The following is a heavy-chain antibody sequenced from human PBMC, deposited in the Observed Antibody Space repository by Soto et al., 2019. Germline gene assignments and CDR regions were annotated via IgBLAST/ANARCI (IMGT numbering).Heavy chain of an antibody. CDR1: GYSFVKYA. CDR2: SNPANGAT. V-gene: IGHV1-3*01. J-gene: IGHJ4*02. D-gene: IGHD6-19*01. CDR3: ARQDNSGWYGYFFDS. Sequence: VASVKVSCKTSGYSFVKYAIQWVRQAPGQRLEWMGWSNPANGATRYAQKFQDRVSITMDTSADTVYMEVSSLESEDTAVYYCARQDNSGWYGYFFDSWAQGTLVTVSS.